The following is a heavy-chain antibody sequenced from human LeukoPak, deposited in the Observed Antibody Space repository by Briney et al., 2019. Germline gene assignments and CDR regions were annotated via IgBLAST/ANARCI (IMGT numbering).Heavy chain of an antibody. V-gene: IGHV4-34*01. CDR2: INHSGST. Sequence: PSETLSLACAVYGGSFSGYYGGRIRQPPAKGLEWVGAINHSGSTNYNPSLKSRVTISVDTSKNQFSLKLSSVTAADTAVYYCARGTTPDAFDIWDQGTMVTVSS. CDR3: ARGTTPDAFDI. CDR1: GGSFSGYY. D-gene: IGHD1-1*01. J-gene: IGHJ3*02.